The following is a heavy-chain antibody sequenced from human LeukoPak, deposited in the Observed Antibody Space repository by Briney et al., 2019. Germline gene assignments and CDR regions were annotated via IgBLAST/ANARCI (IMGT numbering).Heavy chain of an antibody. J-gene: IGHJ4*02. V-gene: IGHV3-21*01. CDR1: GFTFSSYS. D-gene: IGHD6-19*01. CDR3: TRAPPGSGWLVDN. Sequence: GGSLRLSCAASGFTFSSYSMNWVRQAPGKGLEWVSSISSSSSYIYYADSVKGRFTISRDNAKNSLYLQMNSLRAEDTAVYYCTRAPPGSGWLVDNWGQGTLVTVSS. CDR2: ISSSSSYI.